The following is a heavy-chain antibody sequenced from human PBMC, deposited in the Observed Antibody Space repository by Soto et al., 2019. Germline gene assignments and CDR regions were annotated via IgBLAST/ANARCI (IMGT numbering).Heavy chain of an antibody. CDR3: TRDRNYYDSSGYYFRVSPYYYGMDV. CDR2: IRSKAYGGTT. V-gene: IGHV3-49*03. D-gene: IGHD3-22*01. Sequence: PGGSLRLSCTASGFTFGDYAMSWFRQAPGKGLEWVGFIRSKAYGGTTEYAASVKGRFTISRDDSKSIAYLQMNSLKTEDTAVYYCTRDRNYYDSSGYYFRVSPYYYGMDVWGQGTTVTVSS. CDR1: GFTFGDYA. J-gene: IGHJ6*02.